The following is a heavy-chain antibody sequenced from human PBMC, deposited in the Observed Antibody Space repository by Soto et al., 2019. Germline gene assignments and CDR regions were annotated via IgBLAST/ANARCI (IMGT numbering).Heavy chain of an antibody. CDR1: GFIFENFG. J-gene: IGHJ5*02. Sequence: GGSLRLSCAASGFIFENFGMSWVRQAPGEGLEWISSISGSGFKKYYADSVKGRFTISRDNSKSTVYLELNNLSAEDTAVYHCAKNQGVELVPLATVDWFDPWGQGSVVTVSS. CDR3: AKNQGVELVPLATVDWFDP. V-gene: IGHV3-23*01. D-gene: IGHD1-26*01. CDR2: ISGSGFKK.